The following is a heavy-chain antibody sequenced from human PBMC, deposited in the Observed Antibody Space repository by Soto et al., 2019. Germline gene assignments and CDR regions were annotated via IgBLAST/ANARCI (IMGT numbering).Heavy chain of an antibody. D-gene: IGHD2-2*01. CDR2: IKQDGSEK. Sequence: GGSLRLSCAASGFTFSSYWMSWVRQAPGKGLEWVANIKQDGSEKYYVDSVKGRFTISRDNAKNSLYLQMNSLRAEDTAVYYCARGIVVVPAAEVYYYYYMDVWGKGTTVTVSS. V-gene: IGHV3-7*04. J-gene: IGHJ6*03. CDR3: ARGIVVVPAAEVYYYYYMDV. CDR1: GFTFSSYW.